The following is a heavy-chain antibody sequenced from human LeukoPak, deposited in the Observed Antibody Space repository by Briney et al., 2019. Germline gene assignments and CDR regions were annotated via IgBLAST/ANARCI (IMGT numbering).Heavy chain of an antibody. J-gene: IGHJ4*02. CDR1: GFTVSSNY. V-gene: IGHV4-59*04. CDR3: ARRIPGFSFDS. CDR2: VYYSGTT. Sequence: GSLRLSCAASGFTVSSNYMTWVRQAPGKGLEWIGNVYYSGTTYYNPSVDTSKNHFSLRLSSVTAADTAVYFCARRIPGFSFDSWGQGALVTVSS. D-gene: IGHD2-21*01.